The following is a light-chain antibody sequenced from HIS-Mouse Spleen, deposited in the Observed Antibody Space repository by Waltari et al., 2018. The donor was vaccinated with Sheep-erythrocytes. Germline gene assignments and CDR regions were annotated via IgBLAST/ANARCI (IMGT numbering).Light chain of an antibody. J-gene: IGLJ1*01. V-gene: IGLV2-11*01. CDR1: SSDVGGYNY. Sequence: QSALTQPRSVSGSPGQSVTISCTGASSDVGGYNYVSCYQQHPGKAPKLMIYDVSKRPSGVPDRYSGSKSGNTASLTISGLQAENEADYYCGSYAGSYNHVFATGPRVTVL. CDR3: GSYAGSYNHV. CDR2: DVS.